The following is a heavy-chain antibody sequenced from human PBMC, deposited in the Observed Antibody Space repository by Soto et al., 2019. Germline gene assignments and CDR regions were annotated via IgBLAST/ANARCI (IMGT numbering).Heavy chain of an antibody. CDR3: ARDRGSDDPIDY. D-gene: IGHD3-10*01. J-gene: IGHJ4*02. CDR1: GFTFSNYG. CDR2: VWHDGKTK. Sequence: QVQLVESGGGVVQPERSVRLSCAASGFTFSNYGMHWVRKAPGKGLEWVAVVWHDGKTKYYADSVEGRFTISRDNSRNTLFLQMNSLRAEDTAVYHCARDRGSDDPIDYWGQGTLVTVSS. V-gene: IGHV3-33*01.